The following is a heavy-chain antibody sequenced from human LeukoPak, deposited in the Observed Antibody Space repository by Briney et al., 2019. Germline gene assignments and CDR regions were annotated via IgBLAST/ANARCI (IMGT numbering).Heavy chain of an antibody. Sequence: SQTLSLTCTVSGGSISSGSYYWSWIRQPAGKGLEWIGRIYTSGSTNYNPSLKSRVTISVDTSKNQFSLKLSSVTAADTAVYYCARTLRVLEWPLFDYWGQGTLVTVSS. V-gene: IGHV4-61*02. D-gene: IGHD3-3*01. J-gene: IGHJ4*02. CDR3: ARTLRVLEWPLFDY. CDR1: GGSISSGSYY. CDR2: IYTSGST.